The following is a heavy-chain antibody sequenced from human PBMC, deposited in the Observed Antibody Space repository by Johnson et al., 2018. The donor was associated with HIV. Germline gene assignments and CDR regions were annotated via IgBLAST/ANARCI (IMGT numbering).Heavy chain of an antibody. CDR2: TAHDESIT. J-gene: IGHJ3*02. CDR3: AKGASGSQRRGAFHI. Sequence: QVQLVESGGGVVQPGESLRLSCAASGFTFANYGMHWVRQAPGKGLEWVAFTAHDESITHYADSVKGRFTISRDNSKNTLYLQMNSLRAEDTAVYYCAKGASGSQRRGAFHIWGQGTMVTVSS. CDR1: GFTFANYG. V-gene: IGHV3-30*02. D-gene: IGHD1-26*01.